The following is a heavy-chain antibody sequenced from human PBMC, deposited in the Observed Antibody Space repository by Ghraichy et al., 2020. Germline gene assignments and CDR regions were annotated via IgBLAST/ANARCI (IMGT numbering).Heavy chain of an antibody. J-gene: IGHJ4*02. CDR1: GFTFGDYA. V-gene: IGHV3-49*03. D-gene: IGHD2-2*01. Sequence: GGSLRLSCTTSGFTFGDYAMSWFRQAPGKGLEWVGFIKSKAYGGTTEYAASVRGRFTISRDDSKSIAYLQMNSLKTEDTAMYYCTIHCPTCSFDYWGQGTLATVSS. CDR2: IKSKAYGGTT. CDR3: TIHCPTCSFDY.